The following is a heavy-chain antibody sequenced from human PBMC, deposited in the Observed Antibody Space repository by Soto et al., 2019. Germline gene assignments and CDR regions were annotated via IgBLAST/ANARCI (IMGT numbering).Heavy chain of an antibody. CDR3: ARGGGVGVAGSAAFDM. D-gene: IGHD3-3*01. CDR2: INPATGAA. Sequence: QLHLVQSGAVVKKPGASVTVSCSASGYPVTAYYMHWVRQAPGRGLEWMGGINPATGAAKYTQTFQGRVTMTRDKSTSTGFMELSGLTSEETAGFYCARGGGVGVAGSAAFDMWGQGTLVTVSS. CDR1: GYPVTAYY. J-gene: IGHJ3*02. V-gene: IGHV1-2*02.